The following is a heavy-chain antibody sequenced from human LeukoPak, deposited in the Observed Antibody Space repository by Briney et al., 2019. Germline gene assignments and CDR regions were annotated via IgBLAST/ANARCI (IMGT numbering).Heavy chain of an antibody. CDR1: GFTFRTYG. V-gene: IGHV3-33*01. CDR2: LWSDGSHQ. Sequence: PGGSLRLSCAASGFTFRTYGMHWVRQTPGKGLEWVAFLWSDGSHQYYADSVRGRFIISRDNSNNTLYLQMNSLRADDTAVYYCARDGNYFDTTPNWFDTWGQGTLVTVSS. J-gene: IGHJ5*02. CDR3: ARDGNYFDTTPNWFDT. D-gene: IGHD3-22*01.